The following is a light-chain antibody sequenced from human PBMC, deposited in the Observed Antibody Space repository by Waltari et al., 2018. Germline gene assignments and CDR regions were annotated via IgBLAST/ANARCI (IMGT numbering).Light chain of an antibody. CDR1: QSISTM. Sequence: EIVMTQSPATLAVSPGERATLSCRASQSISTMLAWYQQKPGQATRFLIYGASTRAPGIPARFSGSGSGTEYTLTISSLQSEDFAVYYCQQYNDWPYTFGQGTKLEIK. CDR3: QQYNDWPYT. V-gene: IGKV3-15*01. J-gene: IGKJ2*01. CDR2: GAS.